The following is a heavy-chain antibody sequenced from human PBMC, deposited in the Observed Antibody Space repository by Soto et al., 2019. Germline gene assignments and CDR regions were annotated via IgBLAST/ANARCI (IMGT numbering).Heavy chain of an antibody. J-gene: IGHJ4*02. Sequence: SETLSLTCTVSGGSISSGDYYWSWIRQPPGKGLEWIGYIYYSGSTYYNPSLKSRVTISVDTSKNQFSLKLSSVTAADTAVYYCARSGPRGYSSGWYGFDYWGQGTLVTVSS. CDR1: GGSISSGDYY. D-gene: IGHD6-19*01. CDR2: IYYSGST. CDR3: ARSGPRGYSSGWYGFDY. V-gene: IGHV4-30-4*01.